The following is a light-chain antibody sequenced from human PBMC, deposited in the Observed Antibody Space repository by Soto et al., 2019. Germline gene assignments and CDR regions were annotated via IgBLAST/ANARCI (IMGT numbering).Light chain of an antibody. CDR3: AAWDDSLNGYV. V-gene: IGLV1-44*01. CDR2: SKN. J-gene: IGLJ1*01. Sequence: QSVLTQPPSASGTPGQRVTTSCSGSSSNIGSNTVNWYQQLPGTAPKLLIYSKNQRPSGVPDRFSGSKSGTSASLAISGLQSEDEADYYCAAWDDSLNGYVFGTGTKVTVL. CDR1: SSNIGSNT.